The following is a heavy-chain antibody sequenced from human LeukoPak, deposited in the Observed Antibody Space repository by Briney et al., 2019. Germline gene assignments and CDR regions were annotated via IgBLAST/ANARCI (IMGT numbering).Heavy chain of an antibody. CDR2: IYYSGST. CDR1: GASISSSSYY. D-gene: IGHD4-11*01. CDR3: ARASVTYYYYYYMDV. V-gene: IGHV4-39*07. J-gene: IGHJ6*03. Sequence: SETLSLTCTVSGASISSSSYYWGWIRQPPGKGLEWIGSIYYSGSTNYNPSLKSRVTISVDTSKNQFSLKLSSVTAADTAVYYCARASVTYYYYYYMDVWGKGTTVTVSS.